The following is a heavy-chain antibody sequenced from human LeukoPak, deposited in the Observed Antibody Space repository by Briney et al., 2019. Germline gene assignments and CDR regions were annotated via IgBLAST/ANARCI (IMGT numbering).Heavy chain of an antibody. CDR3: ARNSGWYGVS. CDR2: ISASNGNT. J-gene: IGHJ4*02. CDR1: GYTFTRYG. D-gene: IGHD6-19*01. V-gene: IGHV1-18*01. Sequence: GATVKVSCKASGYTFTRYGISWVRQAPGQGLQWLGWISASNGNTNYAQKFRDRVTMSTDTSTGTAYLDVRSLTSDDTAVYYCARNSGWYGVSWGQGTLVTVSS.